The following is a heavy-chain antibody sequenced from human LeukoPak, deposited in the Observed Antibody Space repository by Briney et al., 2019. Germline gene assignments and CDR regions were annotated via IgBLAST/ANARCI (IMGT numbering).Heavy chain of an antibody. CDR3: ARGRPHGNDY. V-gene: IGHV3-23*01. Sequence: GGSLRLSCEASGFTFSSYAIRWVRQAPGTGLEWVSSIPGSGGATYYADSVRGRFSISRDSSKNTVYLQMNSLRVEDTAVYYCARGRPHGNDYWGQGTLVTVSS. J-gene: IGHJ4*02. CDR2: IPGSGGAT. CDR1: GFTFSSYA. D-gene: IGHD4-23*01.